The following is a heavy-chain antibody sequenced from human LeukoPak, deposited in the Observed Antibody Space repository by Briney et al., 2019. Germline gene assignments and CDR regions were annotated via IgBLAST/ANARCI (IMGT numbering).Heavy chain of an antibody. CDR1: GGSISSYY. CDR2: IYTTGST. CDR3: ARAIHGASRNMDV. D-gene: IGHD4/OR15-4a*01. V-gene: IGHV4-4*07. J-gene: IGHJ6*03. Sequence: SETLSLTCTVSGGSISSYYWSWVRQPAGKGLEWIGRIYTTGSTNYNPSLKSRVTMSIDTSKTQFSLKLNSVTAADTAVYYCARAIHGASRNMDVWGKGTTVIVSS.